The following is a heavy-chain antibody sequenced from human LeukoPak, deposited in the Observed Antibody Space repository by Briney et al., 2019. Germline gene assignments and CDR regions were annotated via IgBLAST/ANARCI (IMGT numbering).Heavy chain of an antibody. CDR1: GGSISSSNYY. D-gene: IGHD3-10*01. V-gene: IGHV4-39*01. CDR2: IFYNGST. CDR3: ARLPFLWFGEPMRGYFDY. Sequence: PSETLSLTCTVSGGSISSSNYYWGWIRQPPGKGLEWIGSIFYNGSTSHNPSLKSRVTISVDTSKNQFSLKLSSVTAADTAVYYCARLPFLWFGEPMRGYFDYWGQGTLVTVTS. J-gene: IGHJ4*02.